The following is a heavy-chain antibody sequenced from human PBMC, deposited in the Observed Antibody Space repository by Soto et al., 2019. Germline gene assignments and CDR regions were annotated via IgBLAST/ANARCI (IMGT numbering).Heavy chain of an antibody. V-gene: IGHV3-30-3*01. D-gene: IGHD2-2*01. CDR2: ISYDGSNK. J-gene: IGHJ5*02. CDR3: ARDGGSIVLVPAAMYGEKYNWFDP. CDR1: GFTFSSYA. Sequence: GGSLRLSCAASGFTFSSYAMHWVRQAPGKGLEWVAVISYDGSNKYYADSVKGRFTISRDNSKNTLYLQMNSLRAEDTAVYYCARDGGSIVLVPAAMYGEKYNWFDPWGQGTLVTVSS.